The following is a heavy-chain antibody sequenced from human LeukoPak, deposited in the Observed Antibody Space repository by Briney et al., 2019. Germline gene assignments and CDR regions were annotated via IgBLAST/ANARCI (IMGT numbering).Heavy chain of an antibody. CDR3: ARVTSSCAGFDY. CDR1: GYTFTGYY. D-gene: IGHD6-13*01. CDR2: INPSSGGT. J-gene: IGHJ4*02. Sequence: ASVKVSCKASGYTFTGYYMHWVRQAPGQGLEWMGRINPSSGGTNYAQKFQGRVTMTRDTSISTAYMELSRLRSDDTAVYYCARVTSSCAGFDYWGQGTLVTVSS. V-gene: IGHV1-2*06.